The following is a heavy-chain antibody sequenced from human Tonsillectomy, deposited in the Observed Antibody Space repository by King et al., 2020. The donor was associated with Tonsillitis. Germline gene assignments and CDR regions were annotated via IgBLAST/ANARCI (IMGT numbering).Heavy chain of an antibody. CDR3: AGDLTTDIDYSSGWSYNWCDP. Sequence: EVQLVESGGGLVKPGGSLRLSCAASGFAFSSYSMNWVRQAPGKGLEWVSVISSSSNYIYYADSVMGRFTISRDNAKNSLFLQMNSLRAEDTAVYYCAGDLTTDIDYSSGWSYNWCDPWGQGTLVTVSS. D-gene: IGHD6-19*01. CDR1: GFAFSSYS. CDR2: ISSSSNYI. V-gene: IGHV3-21*01. J-gene: IGHJ5*02.